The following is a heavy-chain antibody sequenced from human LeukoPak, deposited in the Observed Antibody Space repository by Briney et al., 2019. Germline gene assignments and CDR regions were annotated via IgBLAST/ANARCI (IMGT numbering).Heavy chain of an antibody. CDR1: GGSINSGNYY. CDR2: IYASGSI. V-gene: IGHV4-61*02. Sequence: SQTLSLTCTVSGGSINSGNYYWSWIRQPAGKGLEWIGRIYASGSIDYNPSLKSRLTISIDTSRNQFSLMLTSVTAADTAVYYCARGGVLTVPGEWFDPWGQGTLVTVSS. J-gene: IGHJ5*02. CDR3: ARGGVLTVPGEWFDP. D-gene: IGHD3-10*01.